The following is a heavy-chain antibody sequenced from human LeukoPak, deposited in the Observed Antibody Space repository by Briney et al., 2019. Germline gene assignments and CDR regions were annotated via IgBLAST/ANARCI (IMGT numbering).Heavy chain of an antibody. CDR3: ASVLPAAYYDSSGYYLASGSRVAFDI. V-gene: IGHV4-59*12. D-gene: IGHD3-22*01. J-gene: IGHJ3*02. Sequence: SETLSLTCTVSGGSISTFYWSWIRQPPGKGLEWIAYIDYTASTTYNPSLKRRVTISVDTSKNQFSLKLSSVTAADTAVYYCASVLPAAYYDSSGYYLASGSRVAFDIWGQGTMVTVSS. CDR2: IDYTAST. CDR1: GGSISTFY.